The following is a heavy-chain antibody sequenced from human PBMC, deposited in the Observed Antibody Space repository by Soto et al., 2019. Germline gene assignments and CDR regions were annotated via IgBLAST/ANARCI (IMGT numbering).Heavy chain of an antibody. J-gene: IGHJ6*02. CDR2: IYPGDSDN. CDR3: ARSKQYYDYYYGMDV. Sequence: KGLEWMGIIYPGDSDNRYSPSXXGQVTISADKSISTAYLQWSSLKASDTAMYYCARSKQYYDYYYGMDVWGQGTTVTVSS. V-gene: IGHV5-51*01.